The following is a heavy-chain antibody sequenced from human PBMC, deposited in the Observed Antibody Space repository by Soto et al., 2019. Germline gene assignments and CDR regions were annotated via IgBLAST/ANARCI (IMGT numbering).Heavy chain of an antibody. CDR3: ARDRGYSGYVLDY. Sequence: SETLSLTCAVSGGSISSSNWWSWVRQPPGKGLEWIGEIYHSGSTNYNPSLKSRVTISVGKSKNQFSLKLSSVTAADTAVYYCARDRGYSGYVLDYWGQGTLVTVSS. CDR2: IYHSGST. D-gene: IGHD5-12*01. V-gene: IGHV4-4*02. J-gene: IGHJ4*02. CDR1: GGSISSSNW.